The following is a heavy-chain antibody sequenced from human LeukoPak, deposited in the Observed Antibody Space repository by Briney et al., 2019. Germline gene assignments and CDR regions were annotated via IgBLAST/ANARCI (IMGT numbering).Heavy chain of an antibody. J-gene: IGHJ6*02. Sequence: SETLSLTCAVYGGSFSGYYWSWIRQPPGKGLEWIGEINHSGSTNYNPSLKSRVTISVDTSKNQFSLKLGSVTAADTAVYYCARDRPLGYCSGGSCYGMDVWGQGTTVTVSS. V-gene: IGHV4-34*01. CDR1: GGSFSGYY. CDR3: ARDRPLGYCSGGSCYGMDV. D-gene: IGHD2-15*01. CDR2: INHSGST.